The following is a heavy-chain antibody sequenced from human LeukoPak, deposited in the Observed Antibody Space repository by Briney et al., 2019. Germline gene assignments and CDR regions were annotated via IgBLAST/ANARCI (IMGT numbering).Heavy chain of an antibody. J-gene: IGHJ4*02. V-gene: IGHV3-23*01. CDR2: ITASGGNT. CDR1: GFTFSSYA. D-gene: IGHD5-18*01. Sequence: AGGSLRLSCAASGFTFSSYAMGWVRQAPGKGLEWVSAITASGGNTYYADSVKGRFTISRDNSKNTPYLQVNSLGAEDTAVYYCAKGNGYSYGRYYFDYWGQGTLVTVSS. CDR3: AKGNGYSYGRYYFDY.